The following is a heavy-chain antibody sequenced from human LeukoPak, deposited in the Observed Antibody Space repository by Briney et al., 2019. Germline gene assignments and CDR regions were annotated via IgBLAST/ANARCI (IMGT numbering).Heavy chain of an antibody. CDR1: GFTFSSYG. J-gene: IGHJ4*02. CDR2: IRYDGSNK. Sequence: GGSMRLSCAASGFTFSSYGMHWVRQVPGKGLEWVAFIRYDGSNKYYADSVKGRFTISRDNSKNTLYLQMNSLRAEDMAVYYCAKPYSGSYAFFFDYWGQGTLVTVSS. D-gene: IGHD1-26*01. CDR3: AKPYSGSYAFFFDY. V-gene: IGHV3-30*02.